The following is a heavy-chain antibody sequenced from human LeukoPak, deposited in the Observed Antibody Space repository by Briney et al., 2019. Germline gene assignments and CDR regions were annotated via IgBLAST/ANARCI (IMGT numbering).Heavy chain of an antibody. CDR2: IYYNGNT. V-gene: IGHV4-39*07. CDR3: ARGGSSWYFGY. J-gene: IGHJ4*02. CDR1: GGSLSSSNYY. Sequence: SETLSLTCTGSGGSLSSSNYYWGWIRQPPGKGLEWIGTIYYNGNTYYNPSLKSRVTISVDTSKNQFSLKLSSVTAADTAVYYCARGGSSWYFGYWGQGTLVTVSS. D-gene: IGHD6-13*01.